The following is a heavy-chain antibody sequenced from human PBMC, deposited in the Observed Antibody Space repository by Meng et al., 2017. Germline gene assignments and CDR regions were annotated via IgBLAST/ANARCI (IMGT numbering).Heavy chain of an antibody. V-gene: IGHV4-34*01. CDR1: GGSFSGYY. J-gene: IGHJ4*02. CDR2: INHSGST. Sequence: QVQLQQGGAGLLKPSETLSLTCAVYGGSFSGYYCSWIRQPPGKGLEWIGEINHSGSTNYNPSLKSRVTISVDTSKNQFSLKLSSVTAADTAVYYCARRGIAARPFYYWGQGTLVTVSS. D-gene: IGHD6-6*01. CDR3: ARRGIAARPFYY.